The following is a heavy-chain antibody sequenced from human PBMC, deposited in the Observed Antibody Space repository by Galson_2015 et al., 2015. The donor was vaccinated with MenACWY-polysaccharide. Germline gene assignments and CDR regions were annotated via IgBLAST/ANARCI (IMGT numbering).Heavy chain of an antibody. CDR3: AREGSRIVFHAFDV. J-gene: IGHJ3*01. CDR2: IQYDGTNK. V-gene: IGHV3-33*01. Sequence: SLRLSCAASTVTFRGSGTHWVRQAPGKGLEWVAVIQYDGTNKVYADSVKGRFSISRDNSKNTLYLEMNSLRAEDTALYYCAREGSRIVFHAFDVWGQGTMVTVSS. D-gene: IGHD2-21*01. CDR1: TVTFRGSG.